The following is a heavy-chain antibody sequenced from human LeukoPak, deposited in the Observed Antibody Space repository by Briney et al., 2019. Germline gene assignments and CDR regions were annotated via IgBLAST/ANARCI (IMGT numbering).Heavy chain of an antibody. Sequence: SETLSPTCTVSGGSISSYYWSWIRQPPGKGLEWIGYIYYSGSTSRNPSLKSRVTISLDTSKNQFSLKLTSVTAADTAVYYCARGRDAFDIWGQGTMVTVSS. CDR1: GGSISSYY. CDR3: ARGRDAFDI. J-gene: IGHJ3*02. V-gene: IGHV4-59*01. CDR2: IYYSGST.